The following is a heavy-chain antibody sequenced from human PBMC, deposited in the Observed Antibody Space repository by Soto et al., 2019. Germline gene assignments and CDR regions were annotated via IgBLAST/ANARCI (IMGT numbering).Heavy chain of an antibody. V-gene: IGHV3-21*01. D-gene: IGHD2-2*01. CDR2: ISTTSTYT. CDR1: GFTFSRYY. J-gene: IGHJ3*02. Sequence: GGSLRLSCAASGFTFSRYYMNWVRQAPGKGLEWVSSISTTSTYTHYADSLKGRFTISRDNAKKLLYLQMDSLRAEDTAVYYCARDDGLSSTNVKAFDIWGQGTKVTVSS. CDR3: ARDDGLSSTNVKAFDI.